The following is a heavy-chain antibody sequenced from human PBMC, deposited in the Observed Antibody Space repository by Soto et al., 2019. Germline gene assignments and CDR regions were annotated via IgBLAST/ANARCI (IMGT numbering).Heavy chain of an antibody. CDR3: ARDCGGDCYYYFDY. CDR1: GYTFTTYA. D-gene: IGHD2-21*02. J-gene: IGHJ4*02. CDR2: INPVIGIA. Sequence: ASVKVSCKASGYTFTTYAMHWVRQAPGQRLEWMGRINPVIGIAKYAQKFQGRVTITTDKSTSTAYMELSSLRSEDTAVYYCARDCGGDCYYYFDYWGQGTLVTVSS. V-gene: IGHV1-3*01.